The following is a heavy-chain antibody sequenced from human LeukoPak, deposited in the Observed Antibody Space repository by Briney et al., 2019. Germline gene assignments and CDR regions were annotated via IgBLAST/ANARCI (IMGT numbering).Heavy chain of an antibody. V-gene: IGHV3-21*01. D-gene: IGHD6-25*01. Sequence: GGSLRLSCAASEFTFSTYSMNWVRQAPGKGLEWVSSISSTGSYIYYADSVKGRFTVSRDNAKDSLYLQMNSLRGEDTAVYYCAREPVTGSVYWGQGTTVTVSS. CDR3: AREPVTGSVY. CDR1: EFTFSTYS. CDR2: ISSTGSYI. J-gene: IGHJ6*02.